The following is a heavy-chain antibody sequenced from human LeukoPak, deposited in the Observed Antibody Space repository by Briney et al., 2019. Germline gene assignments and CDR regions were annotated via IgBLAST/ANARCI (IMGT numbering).Heavy chain of an antibody. J-gene: IGHJ4*02. CDR1: GYTFTSYA. CDR3: ARDGWIQLWLQPLDY. D-gene: IGHD5-18*01. CDR2: INAGNGNT. Sequence: ASMTVSCTASGYTFTSYAMHWVRQAPGQRLEWMGWINAGNGNTKYSQKFQGRVTITRDTSASTAYMELSSLRSEDTAVYYCARDGWIQLWLQPLDYWGQGTLVTVSS. V-gene: IGHV1-3*01.